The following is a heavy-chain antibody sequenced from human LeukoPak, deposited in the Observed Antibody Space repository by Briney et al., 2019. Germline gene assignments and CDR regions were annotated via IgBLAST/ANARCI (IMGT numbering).Heavy chain of an antibody. CDR1: GASINGFF. Sequence: PSESLSLTCSFSGASINGFFWNWVRQPPDKGLEWIGYVSHRGATTSNPTLKSRVSITIDTSKSQISLTMTSVTAADSALYYCARDRRGSFYTFDLWGPGTTVSVS. CDR3: ARDRRGSFYTFDL. V-gene: IGHV4-59*01. J-gene: IGHJ6*02. CDR2: VSHRGAT. D-gene: IGHD1-26*01.